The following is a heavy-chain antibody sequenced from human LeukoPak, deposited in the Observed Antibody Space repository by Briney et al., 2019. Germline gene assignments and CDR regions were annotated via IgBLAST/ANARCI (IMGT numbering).Heavy chain of an antibody. D-gene: IGHD3-22*01. CDR2: IKSKTDGGTI. J-gene: IGHJ1*01. Sequence: GGSLRLSCAASGFTFSKAWMSWVRQAPGKGLEWVGRIKSKTDGGTIDYAAPVKGRFTISRDDSKDTLFLQMNSLKTEDTAVYYCTTDLSELDDSGYYAKYFHHWGQGTLVSVSS. CDR3: TTDLSELDDSGYYAKYFHH. V-gene: IGHV3-15*01. CDR1: GFTFSKAW.